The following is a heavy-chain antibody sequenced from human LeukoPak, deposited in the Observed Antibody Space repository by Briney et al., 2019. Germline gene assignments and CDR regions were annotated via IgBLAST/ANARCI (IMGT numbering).Heavy chain of an antibody. V-gene: IGHV1-69*13. Sequence: SVKLSCKASGGTFSRYAISWVRQAPGHGLEWMGGIIPIFGTANYAQKFQGRGTITADESTSTAYIELSSLRSEDTAVYYCARAENPCASGGSCYHLDYWGQGTLVTVSS. CDR3: ARAENPCASGGSCYHLDY. CDR1: GGTFSRYA. D-gene: IGHD2-15*01. CDR2: IIPIFGTA. J-gene: IGHJ4*02.